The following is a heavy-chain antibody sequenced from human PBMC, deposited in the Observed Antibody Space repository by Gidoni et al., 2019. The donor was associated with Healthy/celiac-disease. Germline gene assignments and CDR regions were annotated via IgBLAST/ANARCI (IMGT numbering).Heavy chain of an antibody. CDR1: GFTFGSYA. V-gene: IGHV3-30-3*01. J-gene: IGHJ4*02. D-gene: IGHD6-19*01. CDR2: ISYDGSNK. CDR3: ARGKIAVAGTNYFDY. Sequence: QVQLVESGGGVVQPGRSLRLSCAASGFTFGSYAMHWVRQAPGKGLEWVAVISYDGSNKYYADSVKGRFTISRDNSKNTLYLQMNSLRAEDTAVYYCARGKIAVAGTNYFDYWGQGTLVTVSS.